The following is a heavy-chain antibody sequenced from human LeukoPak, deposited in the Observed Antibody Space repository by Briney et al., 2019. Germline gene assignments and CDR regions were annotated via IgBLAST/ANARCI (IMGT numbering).Heavy chain of an antibody. Sequence: GGSLRLSCAASGFTFDDYGMSWVRQAPGKGLEWVSGINWNGGSTGYADSVKGRFTISRDNAKNSLYLQMNSLRVEYTAFYYCARGVTMIRYDAFDIWGQGTMVTVSS. CDR3: ARGVTMIRYDAFDI. V-gene: IGHV3-20*04. J-gene: IGHJ3*02. CDR1: GFTFDDYG. D-gene: IGHD3-22*01. CDR2: INWNGGST.